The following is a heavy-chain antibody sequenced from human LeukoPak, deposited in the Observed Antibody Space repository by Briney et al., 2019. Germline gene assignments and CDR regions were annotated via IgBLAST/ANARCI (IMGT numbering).Heavy chain of an antibody. CDR1: GFTFSSYA. Sequence: AGGSLRLSCAASGFTFSSYAMSWVRQAPGKGLEWVSAISGSGGSTYYADSVKGRFTISRDNSKNTLYLQMNSLRAEDTAVYYCAKDMDSGSFLFDYWGQGTLVTVSS. V-gene: IGHV3-23*01. D-gene: IGHD1-26*01. J-gene: IGHJ4*02. CDR2: ISGSGGST. CDR3: AKDMDSGSFLFDY.